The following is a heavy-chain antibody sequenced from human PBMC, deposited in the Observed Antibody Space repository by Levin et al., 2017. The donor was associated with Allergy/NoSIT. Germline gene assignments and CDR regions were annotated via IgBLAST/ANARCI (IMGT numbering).Heavy chain of an antibody. J-gene: IGHJ4*02. CDR1: GGSFSGYY. CDR3: ASGGEAVAGTGEAY. Sequence: SETLSLTCAVYGGSFSGYYWSWIRQPPGKGLEWIGEINHSGSTNYNPSLKSRVTISVDTSKNQFSLKLSSVTAADTAVYYCASGGEAVAGTGEAYWGQGTLVTVSS. D-gene: IGHD6-19*01. V-gene: IGHV4-34*01. CDR2: INHSGST.